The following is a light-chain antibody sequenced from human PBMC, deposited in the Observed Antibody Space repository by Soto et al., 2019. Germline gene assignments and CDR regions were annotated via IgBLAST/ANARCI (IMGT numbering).Light chain of an antibody. CDR1: QGVGDT. CDR2: DTS. CDR3: QPYATYPQRT. Sequence: EVVMTQSPATLSVSPGEGVTLSCRANQGVGDTLAWYQHKPGQTPRLLIYDTSTRATGVPARFSGGGSGTDFTLTISRLETEAFGVYYCQPYATYPQRTFGQGTKVEI. V-gene: IGKV3-15*01. J-gene: IGKJ1*01.